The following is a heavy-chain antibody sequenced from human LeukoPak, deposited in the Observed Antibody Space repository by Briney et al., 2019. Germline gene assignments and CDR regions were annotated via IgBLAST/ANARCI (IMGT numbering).Heavy chain of an antibody. Sequence: GQSLKFSCKVPGYDFTTYWIAWVGQIPGKGLGWMGIIYPGDSDIRYSPSFQGQVTISVDKSNNTAYLQWDSLKASDTAMYYCARHLVSSGYFVNYMDVWGKGTTVTVSS. D-gene: IGHD3-22*01. V-gene: IGHV5-51*01. J-gene: IGHJ6*03. CDR3: ARHLVSSGYFVNYMDV. CDR1: GYDFTTYW. CDR2: IYPGDSDI.